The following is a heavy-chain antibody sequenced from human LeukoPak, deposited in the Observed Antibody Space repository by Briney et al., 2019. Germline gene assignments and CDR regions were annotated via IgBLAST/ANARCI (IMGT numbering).Heavy chain of an antibody. Sequence: PGGSLRLFCAASGFTFSDYYMSWIRQAPGKGLEWVASISSSSTYIYYADSLKGRLTISRDNAKSSLYLQMNSLRAEDTAVYYCARDLKVVVGTTAYYYGMDVWGQGTTVTVSS. CDR1: GFTFSDYY. CDR2: ISSSSTYI. V-gene: IGHV3-11*06. CDR3: ARDLKVVVGTTAYYYGMDV. D-gene: IGHD3-22*01. J-gene: IGHJ6*02.